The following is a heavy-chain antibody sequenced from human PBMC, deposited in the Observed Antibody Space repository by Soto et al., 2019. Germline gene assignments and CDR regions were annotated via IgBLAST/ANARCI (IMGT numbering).Heavy chain of an antibody. Sequence: ASVKVSCKASGYTFTSYGISWVRQAPGQGLEWMGWISAYNGNTNYAQKLQGRVTMTTDTPTSTAYMELRSLRSDDTAVYYCARLRIAAAGTWWFDPWGQGTLVTVSS. V-gene: IGHV1-18*04. CDR3: ARLRIAAAGTWWFDP. CDR1: GYTFTSYG. D-gene: IGHD6-13*01. CDR2: ISAYNGNT. J-gene: IGHJ5*02.